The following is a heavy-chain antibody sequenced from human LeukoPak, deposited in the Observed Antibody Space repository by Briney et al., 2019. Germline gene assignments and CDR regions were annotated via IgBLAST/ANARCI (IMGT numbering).Heavy chain of an antibody. Sequence: SETLSLTCTVSGGSISSGDYYWSWIRQPPGKGLEWIGYIYYSGSTYYNPSLKGRVTISVDTSKNQFSLKLSSVTAADTAVYYCARAAPTNYYDSSGYSIDYWGQGTLVTVSS. CDR2: IYYSGST. J-gene: IGHJ4*02. D-gene: IGHD3-22*01. CDR1: GGSISSGDYY. CDR3: ARAAPTNYYDSSGYSIDY. V-gene: IGHV4-30-4*01.